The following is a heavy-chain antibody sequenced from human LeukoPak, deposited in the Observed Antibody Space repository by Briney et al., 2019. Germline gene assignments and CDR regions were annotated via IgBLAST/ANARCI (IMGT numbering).Heavy chain of an antibody. CDR1: GFTFNDYG. CDR3: ARGNRGSSYGGDP. Sequence: PRGSLRLSCAASGFTFNDYGMTWVRQAPGKGLEWVAGINGNGDTTGYADSVKGRFTISRDNAKNFLYLQMNSLRAEDTALYYCARGNRGSSYGGDPWGQGTLVTVSS. J-gene: IGHJ5*02. V-gene: IGHV3-20*04. D-gene: IGHD1-26*01. CDR2: INGNGDTT.